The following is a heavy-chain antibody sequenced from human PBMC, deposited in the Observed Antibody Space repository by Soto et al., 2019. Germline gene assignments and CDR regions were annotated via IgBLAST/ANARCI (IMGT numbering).Heavy chain of an antibody. CDR3: ASPRALYDYGDYTDYYYFDY. Sequence: QLQLQESGPGLVRPSETLSLTCTVSGGSIDTNLYYWSWIRQPPGRGLEWIGTIYYSGTTDYNPSLPTPVTLSVDTSHNQFSLPMSPVTAADTAVYFSASPRALYDYGDYTDYYYFDYWGQGTLVTVSS. D-gene: IGHD4-17*01. CDR2: IYYSGTT. J-gene: IGHJ4*02. V-gene: IGHV4-39*01. CDR1: GGSIDTNLYY.